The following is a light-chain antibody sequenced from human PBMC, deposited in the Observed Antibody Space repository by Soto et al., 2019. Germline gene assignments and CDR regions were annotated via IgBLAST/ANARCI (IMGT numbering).Light chain of an antibody. CDR2: ANN. J-gene: IGLJ1*01. Sequence: QSVLTHPPSLSGAPGQRVSISCTGSSSNIGAGYDVHWYQHLPGTAPKLLIYANNNRPSGVPDRFSGSKSGTSASLAITGLQAEDEADYYCQSYDSSRSPLYVFGTGTKVTVL. CDR1: SSNIGAGYD. CDR3: QSYDSSRSPLYV. V-gene: IGLV1-40*01.